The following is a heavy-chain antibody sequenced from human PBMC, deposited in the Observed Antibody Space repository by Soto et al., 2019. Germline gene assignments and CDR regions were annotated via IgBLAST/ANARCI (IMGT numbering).Heavy chain of an antibody. CDR3: AAATTWNFHFHY. Sequence: QVQLVESGGGVVQPGTSLRLSCAASGFTISTHGMHWVRQAPGKGLEWVANLWYDGSNKFYADSVKGRLTISKDNSKNTLYVEMNSLRAEDTAVYYCAAATTWNFHFHYWGQGTQVTVSS. CDR2: LWYDGSNK. J-gene: IGHJ4*02. CDR1: GFTISTHG. D-gene: IGHD1-7*01. V-gene: IGHV3-33*01.